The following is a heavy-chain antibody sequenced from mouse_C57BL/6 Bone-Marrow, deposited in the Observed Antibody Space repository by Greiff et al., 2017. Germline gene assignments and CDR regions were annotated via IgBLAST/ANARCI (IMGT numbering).Heavy chain of an antibody. CDR1: GFTFSNYW. CDR3: TAGTGGLYAMDY. D-gene: IGHD4-1*01. CDR2: IRLKSDNYAT. J-gene: IGHJ4*01. V-gene: IGHV6-3*01. Sequence: EVHLVESGGGLVQPGGSMKLSCVASGFTFSNYWMNWVRQSPEKGLEWVAQIRLKSDNYATHYAESVQGRFTISRDDSKSSVYLQKNNLRAEDTGIYYCTAGTGGLYAMDYWGQGTSVTVSS.